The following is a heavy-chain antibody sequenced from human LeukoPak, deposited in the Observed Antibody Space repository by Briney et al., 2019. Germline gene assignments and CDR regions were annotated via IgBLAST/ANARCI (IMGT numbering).Heavy chain of an antibody. V-gene: IGHV1-69*13. CDR1: GGPFNTYP. J-gene: IGHJ6*02. Sequence: SVKVCCKASGGPFNTYPINWLRQAPGQGLEWMGGIIPIFRTANYAHEFQGRVMITADESTTTVYMDLGSLRSEDTAVYYCARSPYNYGYYYFYAMDVWGQGTTVTVSS. CDR3: ARSPYNYGYYYFYAMDV. D-gene: IGHD5-18*01. CDR2: IIPIFRTA.